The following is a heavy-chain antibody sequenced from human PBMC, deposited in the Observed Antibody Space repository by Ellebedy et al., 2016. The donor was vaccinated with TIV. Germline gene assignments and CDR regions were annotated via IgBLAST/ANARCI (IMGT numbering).Heavy chain of an antibody. J-gene: IGHJ5*02. V-gene: IGHV3-48*02. Sequence: GESLKISCAASGLTFSSYSMNWVRQAPGKGLEWISYITGSSSDIYYADSVKCRFTISRDNAKSSLYLQMNSLRDEDTAVYYCARDSGTPDNWSDPWGQGTLVTVSS. CDR3: ARDSGTPDNWSDP. D-gene: IGHD1-26*01. CDR1: GLTFSSYS. CDR2: ITGSSSDI.